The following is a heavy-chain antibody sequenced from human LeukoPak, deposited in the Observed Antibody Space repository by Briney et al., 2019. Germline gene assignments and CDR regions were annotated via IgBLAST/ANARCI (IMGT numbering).Heavy chain of an antibody. D-gene: IGHD1-26*01. CDR2: ISGSGGST. CDR1: GFTVSSNY. CDR3: AKITGGSYGYFDY. J-gene: IGHJ4*02. Sequence: GGSLRLSCAASGFTVSSNYMSWVRQAPGKGLEWVSAISGSGGSTYYADSVKGRFTISRDNSKNTLYLQMNSLRAEDTAVYYCAKITGGSYGYFDYWGQGTLVTVSS. V-gene: IGHV3-23*01.